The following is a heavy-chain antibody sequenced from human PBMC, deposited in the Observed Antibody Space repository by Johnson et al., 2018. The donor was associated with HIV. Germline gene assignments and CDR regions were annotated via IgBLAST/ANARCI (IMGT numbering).Heavy chain of an antibody. CDR1: GFTFNDYY. J-gene: IGHJ3*01. V-gene: IGHV3-11*04. CDR2: ISWNSGSI. D-gene: IGHD2-21*01. CDR3: TRGRHSLDAFDV. Sequence: QVQLVESGGGLVKPGESLRLSCAASGFTFNDYYISWIRQAPGKGLECVSYISWNSGSIGYADSVKGRFTISRDNAKNSLYLQMNSLRAEDTAVYYCTRGRHSLDAFDVWGQGTMVTVSS.